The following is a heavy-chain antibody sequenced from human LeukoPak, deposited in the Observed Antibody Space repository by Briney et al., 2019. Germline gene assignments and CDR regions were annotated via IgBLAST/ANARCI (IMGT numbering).Heavy chain of an antibody. CDR3: ARDAVRRAYPYSGYEH. Sequence: SETLSLTSTVSGGSISSSSYYWGWIRQPPGKGLEWIGSIYYSGSTYYNPSLKSRVTISVDTSKNQFSLKLSSVTAADTAVYYCARDAVRRAYPYSGYEHWGQGTLVTVSS. D-gene: IGHD5-12*01. V-gene: IGHV4-39*07. CDR1: GGSISSSSYY. J-gene: IGHJ4*02. CDR2: IYYSGST.